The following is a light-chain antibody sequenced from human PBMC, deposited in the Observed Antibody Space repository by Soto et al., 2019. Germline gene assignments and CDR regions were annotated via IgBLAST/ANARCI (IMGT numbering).Light chain of an antibody. CDR3: QQRSNWPPIT. CDR1: QSVSSY. CDR2: DAS. V-gene: IGKV3-11*01. Sequence: EIVVTQSPATLSLSPGEIATLYFSASQSVSSYLAWYQQKPGQAPRLLIYDASNRATGIPARFSGSGSGTDFTLTISSLEPEDFAVYYCQQRSNWPPITFGQGTRLEIK. J-gene: IGKJ5*01.